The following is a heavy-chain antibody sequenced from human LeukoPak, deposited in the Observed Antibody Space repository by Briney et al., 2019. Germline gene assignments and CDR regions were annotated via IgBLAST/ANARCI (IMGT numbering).Heavy chain of an antibody. J-gene: IGHJ4*02. CDR1: GFTFSSYG. D-gene: IGHD7-27*01. CDR3: AVRTGDLPYYFDY. Sequence: GGSLRLSCAASGFTFSSYGMGWVRQAPGKGLQWVSALSGRGGRTYYADSVKGRFTISRDNSKNTLHLQMNSLRADDTAVYYCAVRTGDLPYYFDYWGQGTLVTVSS. CDR2: LSGRGGRT. V-gene: IGHV3-23*01.